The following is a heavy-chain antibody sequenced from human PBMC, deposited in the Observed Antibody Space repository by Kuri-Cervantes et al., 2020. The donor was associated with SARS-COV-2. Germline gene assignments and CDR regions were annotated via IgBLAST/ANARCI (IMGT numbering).Heavy chain of an antibody. CDR3: ARAKPIDY. CDR2: ISYDGSNK. Sequence: GESLKISCPASGFTFSNYAIHWVRQAPGKGPEWVSVISYDGSNKYYADSVKGRFTISRDNSKNTLDLQMNSLGDEDVSVSYCARAKPIDYWGQGTLVTVSS. J-gene: IGHJ4*02. CDR1: GFTFSNYA. V-gene: IGHV3-30*07.